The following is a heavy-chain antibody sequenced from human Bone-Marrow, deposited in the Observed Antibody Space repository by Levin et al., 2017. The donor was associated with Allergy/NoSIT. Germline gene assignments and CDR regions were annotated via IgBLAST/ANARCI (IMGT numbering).Heavy chain of an antibody. J-gene: IGHJ3*01. CDR3: AKEGQRTPAGDAFDV. Sequence: PGGSLRLSCAASGFTFSNYGMHWVRQAPGKGLEWVAVISYDGSKKYYAESVKGGFTISRDNSKNTLYLQMNSLRAEDTAVYYCAKEGQRTPAGDAFDVWGPGTMVTVSS. V-gene: IGHV3-30*18. D-gene: IGHD2-15*01. CDR2: ISYDGSKK. CDR1: GFTFSNYG.